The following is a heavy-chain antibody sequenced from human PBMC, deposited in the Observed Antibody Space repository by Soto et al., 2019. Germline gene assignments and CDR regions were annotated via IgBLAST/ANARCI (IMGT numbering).Heavy chain of an antibody. CDR1: GFSFRSYA. J-gene: IGHJ4*01. V-gene: IGHV3-23*01. CDR2: ISGSGDGT. CDR3: PKRGCSGGNCYSVPYFDY. Sequence: EVQLLESGGGLVQPGGSLRLSCVASGFSFRSYAMTWVRQAPGKGLEWVSAISGSGDGTYYADSVRGRFTISRDNSKNTLYLQMNSLRAEDTAVYHCPKRGCSGGNCYSVPYFDYWGRGTLVTVSP. D-gene: IGHD2-15*01.